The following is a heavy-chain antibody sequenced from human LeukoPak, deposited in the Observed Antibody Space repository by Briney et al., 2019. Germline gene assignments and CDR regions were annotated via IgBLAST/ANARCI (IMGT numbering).Heavy chain of an antibody. CDR2: IYHNGST. D-gene: IGHD6-6*01. Sequence: SETLSLTCTVSGGSISTYYWNWIRQPPGKGLEWIGYIYHNGSTNYNPSLQSRVTISVDTSKNQFSLNLNSVTAADTAVYYCARGGAARLHFQNWGQGTLVTVSS. J-gene: IGHJ1*01. CDR3: ARGGAARLHFQN. V-gene: IGHV4-59*01. CDR1: GGSISTYY.